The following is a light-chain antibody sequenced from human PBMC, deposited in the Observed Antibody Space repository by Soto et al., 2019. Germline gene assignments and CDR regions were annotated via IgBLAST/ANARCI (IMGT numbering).Light chain of an antibody. Sequence: DVVLTQSPLSLPVTLGQPASISCRSSQSLVNGAGNTYLNWFHQRPGQSPRRLIYKVSNRDSGVPDRFIGSGSGTDFTLKTSRVEAEDIGVYYCMQGPHWPPYTFGQGTKLEIK. J-gene: IGKJ2*01. CDR2: KVS. CDR3: MQGPHWPPYT. CDR1: QSLVNGAGNTY. V-gene: IGKV2-30*01.